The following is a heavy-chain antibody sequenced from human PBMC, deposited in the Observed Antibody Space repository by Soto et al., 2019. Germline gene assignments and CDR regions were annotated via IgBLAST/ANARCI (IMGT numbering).Heavy chain of an antibody. CDR2: IIPIFGTA. Sequence: QVQLVQSGAEVKKPGSSVTVSCKASGGTFSSYASSWVRQAPGQGLEWMGGIIPIFGTANYAKKCQGRVTSTADESTSKAYMEMSSVRYEDTAVYYCARGPVAYCSSTSCYTRRSSYGMDVWGQGTTVTVSS. V-gene: IGHV1-69*01. D-gene: IGHD2-2*02. CDR3: ARGPVAYCSSTSCYTRRSSYGMDV. J-gene: IGHJ6*02. CDR1: GGTFSSYA.